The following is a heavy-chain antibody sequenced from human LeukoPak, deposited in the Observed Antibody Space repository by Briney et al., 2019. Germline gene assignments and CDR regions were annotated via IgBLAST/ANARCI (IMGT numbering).Heavy chain of an antibody. CDR2: IYHSGST. V-gene: IGHV4-30-2*01. CDR1: GGSISSGGYS. Sequence: SETLSLTCAVSGGSISSGGYSWSWIRQPPGKGLEWIGYIYHSGSTYYNPSLKSRVTISVDRSKNQFSLKLSSVTAADTAVYYCARAVRYDFWGGYQENNWFDPWGQGTLVTVSS. J-gene: IGHJ5*02. D-gene: IGHD3-3*01. CDR3: ARAVRYDFWGGYQENNWFDP.